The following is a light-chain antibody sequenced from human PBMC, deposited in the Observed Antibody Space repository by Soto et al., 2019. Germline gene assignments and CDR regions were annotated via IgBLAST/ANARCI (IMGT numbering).Light chain of an antibody. V-gene: IGKV4-1*01. CDR2: WAS. CDR3: QQYYSTPRFT. Sequence: DIVMTQSPDSLAVSLAERATINCKSSQSVLYSSNNKNYLAWYQQKPGQPPKLLIYWASTRESGVPDRFSGSGSGTDFTLTISSLQAEDVAVYYCQQYYSTPRFTFGPGTKVDIK. CDR1: QSVLYSSNNKNY. J-gene: IGKJ3*01.